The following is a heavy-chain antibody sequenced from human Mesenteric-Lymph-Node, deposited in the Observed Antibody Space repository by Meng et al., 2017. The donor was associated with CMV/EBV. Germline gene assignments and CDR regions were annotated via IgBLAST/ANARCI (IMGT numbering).Heavy chain of an antibody. J-gene: IGHJ4*02. CDR3: ASTYYDFWSGYYRAYYFDY. Sequence: SGDYYGSWIRQPPGKGLEWIGYIYYSGSTYYNPSLKSRVTISVDTSKNQFSLKLSSVTAADTAVYYCASTYYDFWSGYYRAYYFDYWGQGTLVTVSS. V-gene: IGHV4-30-4*08. CDR1: SGDYY. CDR2: IYYSGST. D-gene: IGHD3-3*01.